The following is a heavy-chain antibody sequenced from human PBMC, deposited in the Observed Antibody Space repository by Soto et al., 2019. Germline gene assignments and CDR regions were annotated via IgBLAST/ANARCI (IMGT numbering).Heavy chain of an antibody. V-gene: IGHV1-2*04. CDR2: INPNSGGT. Sequence: ASVKVSCKASGYTFTGYYMHWVRQAPGQGLEWMGWINPNSGGTNYAQKFQGWVTMTRDTSISTAYMELSRLRSDDTAVYYCARSFEQQLDYYYYYYGMDVWGQGTTVTVSS. D-gene: IGHD6-13*01. CDR3: ARSFEQQLDYYYYYYGMDV. CDR1: GYTFTGYY. J-gene: IGHJ6*02.